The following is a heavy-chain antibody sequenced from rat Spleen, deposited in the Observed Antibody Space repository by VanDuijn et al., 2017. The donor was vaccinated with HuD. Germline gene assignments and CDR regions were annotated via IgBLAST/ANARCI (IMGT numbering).Heavy chain of an antibody. J-gene: IGHJ2*01. V-gene: IGHV5-19*01. CDR2: ISTGGSST. Sequence: EVQLVESGGGLVQPGRSLKLSCAASGFTFSNYGMHWIRQAPTKGLDWVASISTGGSSTYYRDSVKGRFTISRDNAKSTLYLQMNSLRSEDTGTYYCTRENWKPDYWGQGVMVTVSS. D-gene: IGHD4-2*01. CDR1: GFTFSNYG. CDR3: TRENWKPDY.